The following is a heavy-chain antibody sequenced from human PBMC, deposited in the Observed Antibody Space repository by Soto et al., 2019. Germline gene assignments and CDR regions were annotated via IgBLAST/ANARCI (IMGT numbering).Heavy chain of an antibody. D-gene: IGHD3-10*01. CDR3: VKDHRIWGRLVEYMDV. CDR2: ISGSGVST. CDR1: GFTFSSYA. Sequence: GSLRLSCAASGFTFSSYALGWVRQAPGRGLECVSAISGSGVSTFYADSVKGRFTISRDTSKNTLYLQMNTLTAKDTAVYYCVKDHRIWGRLVEYMDVWGQGTTVTVSS. V-gene: IGHV3-23*01. J-gene: IGHJ6*02.